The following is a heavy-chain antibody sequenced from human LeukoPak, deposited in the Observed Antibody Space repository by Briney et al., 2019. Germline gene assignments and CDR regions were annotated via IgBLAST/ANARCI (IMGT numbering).Heavy chain of an antibody. D-gene: IGHD2/OR15-2a*01. CDR2: IIPIFGTA. Sequence: SVKVSXKASGGTFSSYAISWVRQAPGQGLEWMGGIIPIFGTANYAQKFQGRVTITADESTSTAYMELSSLRSEDTAVYYCASSKETTYYYFDYWGQGTLVTVSS. J-gene: IGHJ4*02. CDR1: GGTFSSYA. CDR3: ASSKETTYYYFDY. V-gene: IGHV1-69*01.